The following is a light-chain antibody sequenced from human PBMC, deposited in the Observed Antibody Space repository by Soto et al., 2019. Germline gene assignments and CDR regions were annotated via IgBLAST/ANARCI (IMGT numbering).Light chain of an antibody. CDR2: GAS. CDR3: QQYYHWPVT. Sequence: EIVLTQSPGTLSLSPGERATLSCSASQSVISTYLAWYQHKPGQAPRLLISGASTGATGIPPRFRGSGSGTEFTLTVDTLQSEDIAIYYCQQYYHWPVTFGGGTKVDIK. J-gene: IGKJ4*01. CDR1: QSVISTY. V-gene: IGKV3-15*01.